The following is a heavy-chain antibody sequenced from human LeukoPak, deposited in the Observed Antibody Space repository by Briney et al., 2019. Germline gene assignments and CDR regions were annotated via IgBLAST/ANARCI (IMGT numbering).Heavy chain of an antibody. CDR2: INPNSGGT. D-gene: IGHD6-19*01. CDR3: ARRAVAGSYYYYGMDV. Sequence: ASVKVSCKASGYTFTGYYMHWVRQAPGQGLEWMGWINPNSGGTNYAQKFQGRVTMTRDTSISTAYMELSRLRSDDAAVYYCARRAVAGSYYYYGMDVWGQGTTVTVSS. J-gene: IGHJ6*02. V-gene: IGHV1-2*02. CDR1: GYTFTGYY.